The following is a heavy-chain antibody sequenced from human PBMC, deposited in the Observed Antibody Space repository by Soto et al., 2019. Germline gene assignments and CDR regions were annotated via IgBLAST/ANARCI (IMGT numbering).Heavy chain of an antibody. Sequence: ASVKVSCKVSGYTLTELSMHWVRQAPGKGLEWMGGFDPEDGETIYAQKFQGRVTMTEDTFTDTAYMELSSLRSEDTAVYYCATTYDILTGPDGKFDYWGQGTLVTVSS. CDR3: ATTYDILTGPDGKFDY. J-gene: IGHJ4*02. V-gene: IGHV1-24*01. D-gene: IGHD3-9*01. CDR2: FDPEDGET. CDR1: GYTLTELS.